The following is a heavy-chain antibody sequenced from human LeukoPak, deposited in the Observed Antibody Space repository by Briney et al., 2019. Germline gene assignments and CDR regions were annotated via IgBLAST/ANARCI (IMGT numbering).Heavy chain of an antibody. CDR1: GFTFSSYW. D-gene: IGHD1-26*01. Sequence: PGGSLRPSCAASGFTFSSYWMAWVRQAPGKGLEWVANIKGDESARHQADSVKGRFTISRDNTRNSLYLQMTNLRGDDTAVYYCARAVVGSLDYWGQGTLVTVSS. CDR2: IKGDESAR. V-gene: IGHV3-7*01. J-gene: IGHJ4*02. CDR3: ARAVVGSLDY.